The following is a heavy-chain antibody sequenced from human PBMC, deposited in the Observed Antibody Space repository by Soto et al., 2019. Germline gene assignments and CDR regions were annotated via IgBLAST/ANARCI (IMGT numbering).Heavy chain of an antibody. CDR2: VIPILGMA. D-gene: IGHD3-10*01. CDR3: ASNYGSGSTHFDY. V-gene: IGHV1-69*02. Sequence: QVQLVQSGAEVKKPGSSVKVSCTASEVTFNSYTISWVRQAPGQGLEWMGRVIPILGMANLAQKFQGRVLITADTSTSPAYMVLSSLRSDDTGVYYCASNYGSGSTHFDYWGQGALVTVSS. J-gene: IGHJ4*02. CDR1: EVTFNSYT.